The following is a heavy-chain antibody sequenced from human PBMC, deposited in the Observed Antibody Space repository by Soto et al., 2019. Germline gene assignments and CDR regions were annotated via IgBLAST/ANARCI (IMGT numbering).Heavy chain of an antibody. CDR2: IAGSSRYT. V-gene: IGHV3-11*03. CDR1: GFIFSDFH. CDR3: ARHMTTVTAFDY. Sequence: GGSLRLSCAASGFIFSDFHMSWIRQAPGRGLEWVSYIAGSSRYTNYADSLKGRFTISRDNGKNSLYLQMNSLRAEDTAVYYCARHMTTVTAFDYWGQGT. J-gene: IGHJ4*02. D-gene: IGHD4-17*01.